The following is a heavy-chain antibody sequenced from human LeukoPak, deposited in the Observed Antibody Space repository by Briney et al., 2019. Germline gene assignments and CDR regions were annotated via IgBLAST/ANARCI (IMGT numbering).Heavy chain of an antibody. Sequence: SETLSLTCTVSGGSISSSSYYWGWIRQPPGKGLEWIGYIYYSGSTNYNPSLKSRVTISVDTSKNQLSLKVTSVTAADTAVYYCARGDSSGYSLSWGQGTLVTVSS. J-gene: IGHJ4*02. CDR1: GGSISSSSYY. V-gene: IGHV4-61*05. CDR3: ARGDSSGYSLS. D-gene: IGHD3-22*01. CDR2: IYYSGST.